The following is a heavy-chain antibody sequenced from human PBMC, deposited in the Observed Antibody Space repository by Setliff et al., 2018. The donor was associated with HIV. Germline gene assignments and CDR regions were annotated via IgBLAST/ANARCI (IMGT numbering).Heavy chain of an antibody. Sequence: GGSLRLSCAASGFTFYSYAMSWVRQAPGKGLEWVATMSGSTGGTYYADSVKGRFTISRDNSKNTLSLQMNSLGAEDTAIYYCANRLRGYNKWYYFDYWGQGTLVTVSS. D-gene: IGHD1-1*01. CDR1: GFTFYSYA. J-gene: IGHJ4*02. CDR2: MSGSTGGT. V-gene: IGHV3-23*01. CDR3: ANRLRGYNKWYYFDY.